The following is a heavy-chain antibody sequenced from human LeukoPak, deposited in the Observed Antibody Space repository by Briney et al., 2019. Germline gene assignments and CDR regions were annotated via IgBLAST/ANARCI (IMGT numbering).Heavy chain of an antibody. CDR2: TYYRSKWYN. D-gene: IGHD7-27*01. J-gene: IGHJ4*02. Sequence: SQTLSLTCAISGDSVSSNSAAWNWIRQSPSRGLEWLGRTYYRSKWYNDYAVSVKGRLTVNPDTSKNQFSLHLNSVTPDDTAVYYCVSSPGPLDVWGQGTLVTVSS. CDR1: GDSVSSNSAA. V-gene: IGHV6-1*01. CDR3: VSSPGPLDV.